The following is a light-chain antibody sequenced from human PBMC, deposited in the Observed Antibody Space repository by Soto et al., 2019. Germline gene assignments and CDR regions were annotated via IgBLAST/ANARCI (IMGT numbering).Light chain of an antibody. J-gene: IGLJ2*01. CDR3: ATWDDSLNGVV. V-gene: IGLV1-44*01. Sequence: QSVLTQPPSASGTPGQRVTISYSGSSPNIGGNTVNWYQQVPGTAPKLLIHGDTLRPSGVPDRFSGSKSGTSASLAISGLQSEDEAEYYCATWDDSLNGVVFGGGTKVTVL. CDR2: GDT. CDR1: SPNIGGNT.